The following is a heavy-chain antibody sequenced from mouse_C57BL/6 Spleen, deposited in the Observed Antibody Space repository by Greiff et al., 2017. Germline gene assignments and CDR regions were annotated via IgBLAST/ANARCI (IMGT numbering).Heavy chain of an antibody. V-gene: IGHV6-3*01. CDR1: GFTFSNYW. CDR3: TARLRRGYAMDY. D-gene: IGHD2-4*01. Sequence: VQLKESGGGLVQPGGSMKLSCVASGFTFSNYWMNWVRQSPEKGLEWVAQIRLKSDNYATHYAESVKGRFTISRDDSISSVYLQMNNLRAEDTGIYCCTARLRRGYAMDYWGQGTSVTVSS. CDR2: IRLKSDNYAT. J-gene: IGHJ4*01.